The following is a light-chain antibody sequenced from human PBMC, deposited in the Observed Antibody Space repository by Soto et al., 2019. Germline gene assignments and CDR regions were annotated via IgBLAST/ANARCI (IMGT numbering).Light chain of an antibody. CDR1: GSDIGAYNF. Sequence: QSALAQPPSASGSPGQSVTISCTGSGSDIGAYNFVSWYQQHPGKAPKLMIFGVTERPSGVSNRFSGSKSGNTASLTISGLQAEDEADYYCSSYTSSSTVLFGGGTKLTVL. CDR2: GVT. V-gene: IGLV2-14*03. J-gene: IGLJ2*01. CDR3: SSYTSSSTVL.